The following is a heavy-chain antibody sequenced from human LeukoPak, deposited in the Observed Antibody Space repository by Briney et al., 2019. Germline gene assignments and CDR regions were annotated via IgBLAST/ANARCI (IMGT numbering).Heavy chain of an antibody. V-gene: IGHV4-38-2*02. Sequence: SIYHSGSTYYNPSLKSRVTISVDTSKNQFSLKLSSVTAADTAVYYCARGDTMVRGVIYYWGQGTLVTVSS. J-gene: IGHJ4*02. D-gene: IGHD3-10*01. CDR3: ARGDTMVRGVIYY. CDR2: IYHSGST.